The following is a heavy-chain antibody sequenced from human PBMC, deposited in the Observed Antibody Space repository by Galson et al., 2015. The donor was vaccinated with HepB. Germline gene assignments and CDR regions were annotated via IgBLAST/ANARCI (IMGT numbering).Heavy chain of an antibody. J-gene: IGHJ4*02. CDR2: IKSKTDGGTR. V-gene: IGHV3-15*01. CDR3: TTDPSIPYATDHGY. Sequence: SLRLSCAASGFTFSNAWMSWVRQAPGKGLEWVGRIKSKTDGGTRDYAAPVKGRFTISRDDSKNTLYLQMNSLKNQDTAVYYCTTDPSIPYATDHGYWGQGTLVTVSS. CDR1: GFTFSNAW. D-gene: IGHD2-21*01.